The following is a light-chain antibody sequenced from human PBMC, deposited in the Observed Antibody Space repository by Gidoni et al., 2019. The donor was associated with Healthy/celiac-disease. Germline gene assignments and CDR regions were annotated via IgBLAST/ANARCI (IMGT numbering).Light chain of an antibody. Sequence: EIVFTQSPATLYLSPGERATLACRASQSVSSYLAWYQQKPGQAPRLLIYDASNRATGIPARLSGSGSGTDFTLTISSLEPEDVEVYYCQQRSNWPPKYTFGQGTKLEIK. CDR1: QSVSSY. V-gene: IGKV3-11*01. J-gene: IGKJ2*01. CDR2: DAS. CDR3: QQRSNWPPKYT.